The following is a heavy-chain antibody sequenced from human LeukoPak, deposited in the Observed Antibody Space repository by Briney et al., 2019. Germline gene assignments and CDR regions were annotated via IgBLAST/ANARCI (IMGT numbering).Heavy chain of an antibody. D-gene: IGHD2-15*01. J-gene: IGHJ4*02. CDR3: ARAGNGYCSGGSCYPMSY. Sequence: ASVRVSCKASGYTFTGYYMHWVRQAPGQGLEWMGWINPNSGGTNYAQKFQGRVTMTRDTSIRTAYMELSRLRSDDTAVYYCARAGNGYCSGGSCYPMSYWGQGTLVTVSS. V-gene: IGHV1-2*02. CDR2: INPNSGGT. CDR1: GYTFTGYY.